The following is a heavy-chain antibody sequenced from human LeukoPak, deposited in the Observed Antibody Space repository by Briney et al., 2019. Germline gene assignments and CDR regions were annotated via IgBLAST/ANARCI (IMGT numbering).Heavy chain of an antibody. CDR3: AREARGDYVTA. CDR2: IYYSGST. V-gene: IGHV4-59*01. CDR1: GGSISSYY. Sequence: PSETLSLTCTVSGGSISSYYWSWIRQPPGKGLEWIGYIYYSGSTNYNPSLKSRVTISVDTSKNQFSLKLSSVTAADTAVYYCAREARGDYVTAWGQGTLVTVSS. J-gene: IGHJ5*02. D-gene: IGHD4-17*01.